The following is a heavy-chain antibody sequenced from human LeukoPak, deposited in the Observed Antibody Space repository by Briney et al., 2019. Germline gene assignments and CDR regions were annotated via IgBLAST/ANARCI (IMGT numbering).Heavy chain of an antibody. D-gene: IGHD3-22*01. Sequence: GGSLRLSCAASGFTFSSYSMNWVRQAPGKGLEWVSSISSSSSYIYYADSVKGRFTISRDNAKNSLYLQMNSLRAEDTAVYDCASEGGDYYDSSGYLGYWGQGTLVTVSS. CDR1: GFTFSSYS. CDR3: ASEGGDYYDSSGYLGY. J-gene: IGHJ4*02. CDR2: ISSSSSYI. V-gene: IGHV3-21*01.